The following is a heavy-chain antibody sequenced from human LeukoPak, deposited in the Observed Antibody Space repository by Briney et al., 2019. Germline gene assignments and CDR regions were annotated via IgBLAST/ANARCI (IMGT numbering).Heavy chain of an antibody. V-gene: IGHV3-23*01. CDR3: ARGGYSSGWYWFDP. J-gene: IGHJ5*02. CDR1: GFTFSSYA. CDR2: ISGSGGST. D-gene: IGHD6-19*01. Sequence: GGSLRLSRAASGFTFSSYAMSWVRQAPGKGLEWVSAISGSGGSTYYADSVKGRFTISRDNAKNSLYLQMNSLRAEDTAVYYCARGGYSSGWYWFDPWGQGTLVTVSS.